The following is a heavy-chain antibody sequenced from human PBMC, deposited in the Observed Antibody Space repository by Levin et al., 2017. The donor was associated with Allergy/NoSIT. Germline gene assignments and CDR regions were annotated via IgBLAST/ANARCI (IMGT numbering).Heavy chain of an antibody. V-gene: IGHV3-23*01. J-gene: IGHJ4*02. D-gene: IGHD3-10*01. Sequence: GGSLRLSCAASGFTFSNYDMNWVRQAPGKGLEWVSAITGSGATTYYADSVKGRFTISRDNSKNTLYLQMNSLRDEDTAVYYCAKGAGGSGRYWGQGTLVTVSS. CDR3: AKGAGGSGRY. CDR2: ITGSGATT. CDR1: GFTFSNYD.